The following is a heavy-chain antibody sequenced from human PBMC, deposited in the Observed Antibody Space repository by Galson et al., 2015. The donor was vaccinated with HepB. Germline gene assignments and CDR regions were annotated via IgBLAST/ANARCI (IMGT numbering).Heavy chain of an antibody. V-gene: IGHV3-30*04. Sequence: SLRLSCAASGFTFSSYAMHWVRQAPGKGLEWVAVISYDGSNKYYADSVKGRFTISRDNSKNTLYLQMNSLRAEDTAVYYCARDRSPYDYGDRPDYYYYGMDVWGQGTTVTVSS. CDR2: ISYDGSNK. D-gene: IGHD4-17*01. CDR1: GFTFSSYA. CDR3: ARDRSPYDYGDRPDYYYYGMDV. J-gene: IGHJ6*02.